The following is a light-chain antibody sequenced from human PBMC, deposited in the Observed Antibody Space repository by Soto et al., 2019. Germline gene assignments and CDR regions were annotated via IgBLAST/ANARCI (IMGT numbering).Light chain of an antibody. Sequence: ESVLTQSPGTLSFSPGERATLSCRASQSVGSSYLAWCQQKPGQARRLLIYGASSRATGIPDRFSGSGSGTDYTLTISRLEPEDFAVYYCQQYGSSPRGTFGQGTRLEIK. V-gene: IGKV3-20*01. J-gene: IGKJ5*01. CDR3: QQYGSSPRGT. CDR2: GAS. CDR1: QSVGSSY.